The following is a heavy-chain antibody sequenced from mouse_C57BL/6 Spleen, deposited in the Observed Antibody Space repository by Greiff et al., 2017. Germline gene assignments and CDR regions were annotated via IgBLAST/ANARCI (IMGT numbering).Heavy chain of an antibody. CDR1: GYTFTDYY. D-gene: IGHD3-2*01. CDR3: ARQGDSSGAMDY. Sequence: EVQLQQSGPELVKPGASVKISCKASGYTFTDYYMNWVKQSHGKSLEWIGDINPNNGGTSYNQKFKGKATLTVDKSSSTAYMELRSLTSEDSAVYYCARQGDSSGAMDYWGQGTSVTVSS. CDR2: INPNNGGT. V-gene: IGHV1-26*01. J-gene: IGHJ4*01.